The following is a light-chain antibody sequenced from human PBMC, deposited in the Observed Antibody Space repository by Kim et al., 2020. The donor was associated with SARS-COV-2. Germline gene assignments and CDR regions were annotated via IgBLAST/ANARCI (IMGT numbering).Light chain of an antibody. CDR1: QSISRW. J-gene: IGKJ1*01. CDR3: QQYNSYSWT. CDR2: DAS. Sequence: ASIGDRVTITCRASQSISRWLACYQQKTGKAPKLLIYDASSLQSGVPSRFSGTGSGTEFTLTISSLQPDDFATYYCQQYNSYSWTFGQGTKVDIK. V-gene: IGKV1-5*01.